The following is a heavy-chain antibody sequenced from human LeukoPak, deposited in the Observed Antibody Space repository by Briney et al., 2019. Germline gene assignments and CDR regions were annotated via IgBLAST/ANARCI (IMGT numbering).Heavy chain of an antibody. J-gene: IGHJ6*03. CDR3: ARVYYYGSGRWRGYYYYYMDV. Sequence: PSETLSLTCTVSGGSISSYYWSWIRQPPGKGLEWIGYIYYSGSTNYNPSLKSRVTISVDTSKNQFSLKLSSVTAADTAVYYCARVYYYGSGRWRGYYYYYMDVWGKGTTVTISS. CDR1: GGSISSYY. V-gene: IGHV4-59*01. D-gene: IGHD3-10*01. CDR2: IYYSGST.